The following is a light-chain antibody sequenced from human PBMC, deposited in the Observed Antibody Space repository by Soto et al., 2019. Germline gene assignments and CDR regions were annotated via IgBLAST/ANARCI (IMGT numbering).Light chain of an antibody. CDR1: SGHNSYI. CDR2: VEGSGSY. Sequence: QPVLTQSSSASASLGSSVKLTCTLSSGHNSYIIAWHQQQTGKAPRFLMTVEGSGSYNKGSGVPDRVSASSSGADRYLTISNLQSEDEATYYCDTCDTNTQVFGGGTKL. V-gene: IGLV4-60*03. CDR3: DTCDTNTQV. J-gene: IGLJ2*01.